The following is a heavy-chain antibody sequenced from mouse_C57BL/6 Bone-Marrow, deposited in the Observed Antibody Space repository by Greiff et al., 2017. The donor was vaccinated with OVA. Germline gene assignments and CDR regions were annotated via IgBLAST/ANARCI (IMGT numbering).Heavy chain of an antibody. D-gene: IGHD1-1*01. V-gene: IGHV2-2*01. J-gene: IGHJ1*03. Sequence: VKLQQSGPGLVQPSQCLSITCTVSGFSLTSYGVHWVRQSPGKGLEWLGVIWSGGSTDYNAAFISRLSISKDNSKSQVFLKKNSLQADDTAIYYCAREYYGGNYGDFDVWGTGTTVTVSS. CDR1: GFSLTSYG. CDR2: IWSGGST. CDR3: AREYYGGNYGDFDV.